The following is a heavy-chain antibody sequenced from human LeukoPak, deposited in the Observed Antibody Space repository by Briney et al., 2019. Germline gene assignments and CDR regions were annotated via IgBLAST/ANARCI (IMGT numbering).Heavy chain of an antibody. CDR1: GFIFRKCV. D-gene: IGHD3-22*01. CDR2: ISSSGAST. V-gene: IGHV3-23*01. J-gene: IGHJ4*02. Sequence: PGGSLRLSCAASGFIFRKCVMSWVRQAPGKGLEWVSAISSSGASTYYADSVKGRFTISRDNSKNTLYLQMNSLRTEDTAVYYCARDYYESSGYPPEPYDNWGQGTLVTVSS. CDR3: ARDYYESSGYPPEPYDN.